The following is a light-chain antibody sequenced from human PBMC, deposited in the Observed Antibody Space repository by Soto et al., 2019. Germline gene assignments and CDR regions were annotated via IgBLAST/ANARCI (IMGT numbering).Light chain of an antibody. V-gene: IGLV2-14*01. CDR1: SSDVGGYNF. CDR2: EVS. CDR3: SSYTNTNPLE. J-gene: IGLJ2*01. Sequence: QSALTQPASVSGSPGQSITISCTGTSSDVGGYNFVSWYQQHPGKAPKLLIYEVSNRPSGVSRRFSGSKSGSTASLTISGLQTEDEADYYCSSYTNTNPLEFGGGTKLTVL.